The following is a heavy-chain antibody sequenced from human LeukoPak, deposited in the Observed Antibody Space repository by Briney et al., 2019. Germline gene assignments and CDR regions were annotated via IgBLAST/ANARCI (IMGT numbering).Heavy chain of an antibody. J-gene: IGHJ3*02. Sequence: SETLSLTCIVSGDSVIGYYWNWIRQPPGKGLEWMGYTHHSGNTLYNPSLKSRVTTSVDTSKNQFSLSLSSVTAADTAVYYCARWEVRLNAFEMWGQGTMVTVSS. D-gene: IGHD3-10*01. CDR1: GDSVIGYY. CDR3: ARWEVRLNAFEM. V-gene: IGHV4-59*02. CDR2: THHSGNT.